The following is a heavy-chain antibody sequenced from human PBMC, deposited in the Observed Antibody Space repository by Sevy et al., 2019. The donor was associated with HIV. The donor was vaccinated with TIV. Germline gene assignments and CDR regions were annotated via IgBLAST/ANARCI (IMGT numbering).Heavy chain of an antibody. CDR3: ARTFQEYYYRVDV. CDR1: GDSISGYY. CDR2: IYYSGRT. V-gene: IGHV4-59*01. Sequence: SETLSLTCTVSGDSISGYYWSWIRQPPGKGLEWIGYIYYSGRTDYSPSLKSRVTISEDTSKNQFSLKLSSVTAADTAMYYCARTFQEYYYRVDVWGQGTTVTVSS. J-gene: IGHJ6*02. D-gene: IGHD3-3*02.